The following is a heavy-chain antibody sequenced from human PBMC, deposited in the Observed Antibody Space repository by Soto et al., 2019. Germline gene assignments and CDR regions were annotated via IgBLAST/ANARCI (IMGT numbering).Heavy chain of an antibody. D-gene: IGHD6-6*01. CDR2: INIDGGST. CDR1: GFTFSSHW. V-gene: IGHV3-74*01. Sequence: EVQLVESGGGLVQPGGSLRLSCAASGFTFSSHWMHWVRQAPGKGLVWVSRINIDGGSTIYADSVKGRFTISRDNAKSTLYLQLNSRRAEDTAVYYCARDAEYSASSLDYWGQGILVTVSS. J-gene: IGHJ4*02. CDR3: ARDAEYSASSLDY.